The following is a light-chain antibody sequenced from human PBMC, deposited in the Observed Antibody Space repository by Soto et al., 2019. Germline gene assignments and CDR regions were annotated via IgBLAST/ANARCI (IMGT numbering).Light chain of an antibody. CDR2: GAS. Sequence: EIVMTQSPATLSVSPGERATLSCRASQSLSSNLAWYQHNPGQAPRLLIYGASTRTTGIPARFSGSGYGTEFTHTISSLNSEEFSVHYCQQYNKLHRTFGQETTVEI. J-gene: IGKJ1*01. CDR1: QSLSSN. V-gene: IGKV3-15*01. CDR3: QQYNKLHRT.